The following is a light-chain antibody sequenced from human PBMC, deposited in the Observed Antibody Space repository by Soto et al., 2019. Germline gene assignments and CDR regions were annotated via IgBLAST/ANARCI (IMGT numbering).Light chain of an antibody. CDR3: PQYNIWPFS. J-gene: IGKJ5*01. Sequence: EIVRTQSPASLSVSPGERVTLSGRAGQGVTTNFAWYQQKSGQSPRLLIYDVSTRATGVPARFSGTGSETDFTLTISGLQSEHSAVYFCPQYNIWPFSFGNGTPLAIK. CDR1: QGVTTN. V-gene: IGKV3-15*01. CDR2: DVS.